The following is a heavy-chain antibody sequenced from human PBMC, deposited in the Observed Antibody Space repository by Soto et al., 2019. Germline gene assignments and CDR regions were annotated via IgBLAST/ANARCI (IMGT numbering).Heavy chain of an antibody. CDR2: IWYDGSEK. CDR3: ARYASGGDY. CDR1: GFTFSNYD. J-gene: IGHJ4*02. V-gene: IGHV3-33*01. D-gene: IGHD2-2*01. Sequence: QVQLVESGGGVVQPGRSLRLSCAASGFTFSNYDMHWVRQAPGKGLEWVAVIWYDGSEKYYADSVKGRYTISRDNSKNTLYLQMNSLGAEDTAVYYYARYASGGDYWGQGTLVTVSS.